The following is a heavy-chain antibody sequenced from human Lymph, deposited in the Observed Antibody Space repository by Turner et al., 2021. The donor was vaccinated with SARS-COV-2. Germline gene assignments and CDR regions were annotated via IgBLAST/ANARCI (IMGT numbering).Heavy chain of an antibody. V-gene: IGHV1-24*01. D-gene: IGHD6-19*01. CDR3: AIGSSKPQWLDLFWY. CDR1: GSTLTELS. CDR2: FDLEDGET. J-gene: IGHJ4*02. Sequence: QVQLVQSGAEVKKPGASVKVSCKVSGSTLTELSMHWVRQAPGKGLERMGGFDLEDGETIYAQKFQGRVTMTEDTSTDTPYMELSSLRSEDTAVYYCAIGSSKPQWLDLFWYWGQGTLVTVSS.